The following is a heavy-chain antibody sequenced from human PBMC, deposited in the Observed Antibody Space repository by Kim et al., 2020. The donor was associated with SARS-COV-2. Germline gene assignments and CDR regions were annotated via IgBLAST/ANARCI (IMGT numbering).Heavy chain of an antibody. D-gene: IGHD3-10*01. J-gene: IGHJ6*03. Sequence: KVQGRVTITADESTSTAYMELSSLRSEDTAVYYCARDLYYGSGGYYMDVWGKGTTVTVSS. V-gene: IGHV1-69*01. CDR3: ARDLYYGSGGYYMDV.